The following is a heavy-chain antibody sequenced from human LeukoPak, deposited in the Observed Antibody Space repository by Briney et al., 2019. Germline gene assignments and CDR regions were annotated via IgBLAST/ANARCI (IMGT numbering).Heavy chain of an antibody. V-gene: IGHV1-46*01. J-gene: IGHJ4*02. CDR3: ARMGYGDYEFDY. CDR2: INPSGGST. Sequence: GASVKVSCKTSGYTFTSYYMHWVRQAPGQGLEWMGIINPSGGSTSYAQKFQGRVTMTRDTSTSTVYMELSSLRSEDTAVYYCARMGYGDYEFDYWGQGTLVTVSS. D-gene: IGHD4-17*01. CDR1: GYTFTSYY.